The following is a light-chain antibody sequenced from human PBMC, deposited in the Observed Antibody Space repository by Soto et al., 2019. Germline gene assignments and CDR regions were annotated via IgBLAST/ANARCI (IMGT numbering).Light chain of an antibody. V-gene: IGKV3-15*01. J-gene: IGKJ4*01. CDR3: QQYDNWPLT. Sequence: EIVMTQSPATLSVSPGERATLSCRASQSIRSNLAWYQQKPGQVPRLLIYGAPTRATDIPARFSGSGSGTEFTLTISSLQSEDFAVYYCQQYDNWPLTFGGGTKVEI. CDR2: GAP. CDR1: QSIRSN.